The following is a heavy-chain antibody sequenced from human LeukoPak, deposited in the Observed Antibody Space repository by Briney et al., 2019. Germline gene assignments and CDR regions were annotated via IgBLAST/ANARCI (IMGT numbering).Heavy chain of an antibody. CDR1: GGSINTYY. J-gene: IGHJ6*03. CDR2: IYYSWST. CDR3: ARGALRYFDWLKKDYYYMDV. V-gene: IGHV4-59*01. D-gene: IGHD3-9*01. Sequence: PSETLSLTCTVSGGSINTYYWSWIRQPPGKGLEWFGYIYYSWSTNYNPSLKSRVTLSMDTSKNQFSLRLSSVTAADTAVYYCARGALRYFDWLKKDYYYMDVWGKGTTVTISS.